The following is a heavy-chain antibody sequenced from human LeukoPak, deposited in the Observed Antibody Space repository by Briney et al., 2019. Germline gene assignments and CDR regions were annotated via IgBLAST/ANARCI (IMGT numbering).Heavy chain of an antibody. V-gene: IGHV4-39*01. CDR3: ARALNWFDP. Sequence: KPSETLSLTCTVSGGSISSYYWSWIRQPPGKGLEWIGSIYYSGSTYYNPSLKSRVTISVDTSKNQFSLKLSSVTAADTAVYYCARALNWFDPWGQGTLVTVSS. CDR1: GGSISSYY. D-gene: IGHD3-3*02. CDR2: IYYSGST. J-gene: IGHJ5*02.